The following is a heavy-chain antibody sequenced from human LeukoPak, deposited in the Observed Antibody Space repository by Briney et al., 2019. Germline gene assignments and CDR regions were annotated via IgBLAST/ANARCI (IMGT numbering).Heavy chain of an antibody. Sequence: PSETLSLTCTVSGGSISSYYWSWLRQPPRGGVEWIGYIKYSGSTNYNPSLKSRVIMIVDTSKNQFSLKLSSVTAADTAMYYCAREGRQDYVYFDHWGQGSLVTVSS. CDR2: IKYSGST. D-gene: IGHD4-17*01. CDR3: AREGRQDYVYFDH. V-gene: IGHV4-59*01. J-gene: IGHJ4*02. CDR1: GGSISSYY.